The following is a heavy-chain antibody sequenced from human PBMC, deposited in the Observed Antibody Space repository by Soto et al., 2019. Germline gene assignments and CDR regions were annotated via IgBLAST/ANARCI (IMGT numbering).Heavy chain of an antibody. V-gene: IGHV1-69*01. CDR2: IIPIFGTA. J-gene: IGHJ6*02. D-gene: IGHD6-13*01. CDR1: GGTFSSYA. CDR3: ARASAIAAAGDYYYDMDV. Sequence: QVQLVQSGAEVKKPGSSVKVSCKASGGTFSSYAISWVRQAPGQGLEWMGGIIPIFGTANYAQKFQGRVTITADESTSTAYVELSSLRSEDPAVYYCARASAIAAAGDYYYDMDVWGQGTTVTVSS.